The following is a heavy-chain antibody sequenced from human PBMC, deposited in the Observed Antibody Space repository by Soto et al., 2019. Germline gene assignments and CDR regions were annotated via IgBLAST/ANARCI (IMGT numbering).Heavy chain of an antibody. Sequence: QVQLQQWGAGLLKPSETLSLTCAVYGGSFSGYYWSWIRQPPGKGLEWIGEINHSGSTNYNPSLKGRVPISVDPSKTQFSLKWSSVTAADTVVYYCARCVSGDYVIDYWGQGTLVTVSS. CDR1: GGSFSGYY. V-gene: IGHV4-34*01. CDR2: INHSGST. D-gene: IGHD4-17*01. CDR3: ARCVSGDYVIDY. J-gene: IGHJ4*02.